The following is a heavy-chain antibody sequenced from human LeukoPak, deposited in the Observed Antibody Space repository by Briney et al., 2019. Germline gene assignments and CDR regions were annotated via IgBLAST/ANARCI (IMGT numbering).Heavy chain of an antibody. Sequence: SETLSLTCTVSGGSISSSSYYWGWIRQPPGKGLEWIGSIYYSGSTNYNPSLKSRVTISVDTSKNQFSLKLSSVTAADTAVYYCASSFPQRNTVAGTGVDYWGQGTLVTVSS. CDR2: IYYSGST. D-gene: IGHD6-19*01. J-gene: IGHJ4*02. CDR1: GGSISSSSYY. CDR3: ASSFPQRNTVAGTGVDY. V-gene: IGHV4-39*07.